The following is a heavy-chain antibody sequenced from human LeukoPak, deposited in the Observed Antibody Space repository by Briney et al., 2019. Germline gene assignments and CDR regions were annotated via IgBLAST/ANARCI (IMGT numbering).Heavy chain of an antibody. CDR1: GYTFTSYD. J-gene: IGHJ6*03. CDR3: ASFVYGDYPGDYYYMDV. Sequence: GASVKVSCKASGYTFTSYDINWVRQATGQGLEWMGWMNPNSGNTGYAQKFQGRVTITRNTSISTAYMELSSLRSEDTAVYYCASFVYGDYPGDYYYMDVWGKGTTVTVSS. D-gene: IGHD4-17*01. V-gene: IGHV1-8*03. CDR2: MNPNSGNT.